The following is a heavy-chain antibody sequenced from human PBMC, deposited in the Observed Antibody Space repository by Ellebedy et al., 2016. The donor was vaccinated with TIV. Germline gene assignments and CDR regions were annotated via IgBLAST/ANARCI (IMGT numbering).Heavy chain of an antibody. J-gene: IGHJ4*02. CDR1: GFTFSSYA. CDR3: APLSSGATRAVDY. Sequence: GESLKISXAASGFTFSSYAMSWVRQAPGKGLEWVSAISGSGGSTYYADSVKGRFTISRDNSKNTLYLQMNSLRAEDTAVYYCAPLSSGATRAVDYWGQGTLVTVSS. V-gene: IGHV3-23*01. CDR2: ISGSGGST. D-gene: IGHD1-26*01.